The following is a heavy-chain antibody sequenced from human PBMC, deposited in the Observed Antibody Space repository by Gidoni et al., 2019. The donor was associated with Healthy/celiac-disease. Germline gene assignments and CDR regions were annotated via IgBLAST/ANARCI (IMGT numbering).Heavy chain of an antibody. Sequence: QVQLVESGGGLVKPGGSLRLSCAASGFTFRDYSMSWIRQAPGKGLEWFSYISSSGSTIYYADSVKGRFTISRDNAKNSLYLQMNSLRAEDTAVYYCARDPFYLEYSSSSSPGVVDYWGQGTLVTVSS. D-gene: IGHD6-6*01. CDR1: GFTFRDYS. J-gene: IGHJ4*02. CDR3: ARDPFYLEYSSSSSPGVVDY. CDR2: ISSSGSTI. V-gene: IGHV3-11*01.